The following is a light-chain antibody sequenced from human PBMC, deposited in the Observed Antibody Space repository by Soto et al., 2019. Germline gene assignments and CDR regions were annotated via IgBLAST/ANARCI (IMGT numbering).Light chain of an antibody. CDR1: QDVSHF. J-gene: IGKJ1*01. CDR2: DAS. CDR3: QQDDGLPWT. V-gene: IGKV1-33*01. Sequence: DIQMTQSPSSLSASIGDRVTITCQASQDVSHFLNWFQQRPGKAPKLLIYDASTLERGVPSRFSGRGSGSRFTFTITSLQPEDIATYYCQQDDGLPWTFGQGTKVEMK.